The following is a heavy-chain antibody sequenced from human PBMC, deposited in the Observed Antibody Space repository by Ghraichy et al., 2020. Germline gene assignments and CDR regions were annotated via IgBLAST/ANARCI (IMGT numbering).Heavy chain of an antibody. CDR2: IYSTGSA. Sequence: DWIGYIYSTGSAYYNPSLKSRVTISLASSKNQFSLNLSSVTAADTAVYFCATYYAPVTVRRGFDPWGQG. J-gene: IGHJ5*02. D-gene: IGHD1-26*01. CDR3: ATYYAPVTVRRGFDP. V-gene: IGHV4-31*02.